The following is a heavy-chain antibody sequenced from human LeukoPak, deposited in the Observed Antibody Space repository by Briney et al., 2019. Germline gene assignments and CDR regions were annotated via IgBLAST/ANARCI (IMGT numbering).Heavy chain of an antibody. Sequence: SETLSLTCTASGASIISGNYFWGWVRQPPGKRLEWIGSWHHSGITDYNPSLKSRVTIVADTSKNQFSLKLASVAAADSVVYFCARQYEFWGQGTLVTVSS. J-gene: IGHJ4*02. CDR2: WHHSGIT. CDR1: GASIISGNYF. V-gene: IGHV4-39*01. CDR3: ARQYEF. D-gene: IGHD3-10*01.